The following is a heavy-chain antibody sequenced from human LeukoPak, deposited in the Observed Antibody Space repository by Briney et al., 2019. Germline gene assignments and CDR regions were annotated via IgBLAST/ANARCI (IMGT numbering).Heavy chain of an antibody. Sequence: SETLSFTCAVCGGSFSGYYRSWIRQPRGKGLEWIVEINHSGSTNYNPSLKSRVTISVDTSKNQFSLTLSSVTAADTAVYYCARTITVAGKYYFDYWGQGTLVTVSS. D-gene: IGHD6-19*01. CDR2: INHSGST. CDR3: ARTITVAGKYYFDY. CDR1: GGSFSGYY. J-gene: IGHJ4*02. V-gene: IGHV4-34*01.